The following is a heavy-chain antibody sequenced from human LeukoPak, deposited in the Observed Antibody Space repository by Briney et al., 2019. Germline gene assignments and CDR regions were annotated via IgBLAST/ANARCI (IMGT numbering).Heavy chain of an antibody. V-gene: IGHV1-2*02. CDR2: INPNSGGT. CDR1: GYTFTHYG. J-gene: IGHJ4*02. D-gene: IGHD3-22*01. Sequence: ASVKVSCKASGYTFTHYGVSWVRQAPGQGLEWMGWINPNSGGTNYAQKFQGRVTMTRDTSISTAYMELSRLRSDDTAVYYCARAGMIVVDVYFGYWGQGTLVTVSS. CDR3: ARAGMIVVDVYFGY.